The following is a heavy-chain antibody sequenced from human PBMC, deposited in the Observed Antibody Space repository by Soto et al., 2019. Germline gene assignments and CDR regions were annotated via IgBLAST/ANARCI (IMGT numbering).Heavy chain of an antibody. CDR1: GFTFDDYA. CDR3: AKEGPYYYYGMDV. CDR2: ISWNSGSI. Sequence: GGSLRLSCAASGFTFDDYAMHWVRQAPGKGLEWVSGISWNSGSIGYADSVKGRVTISRDNAKNSLYLQMNSLRAEDTALYYCAKEGPYYYYGMDVWGQGTTVTVSS. J-gene: IGHJ6*02. V-gene: IGHV3-9*01.